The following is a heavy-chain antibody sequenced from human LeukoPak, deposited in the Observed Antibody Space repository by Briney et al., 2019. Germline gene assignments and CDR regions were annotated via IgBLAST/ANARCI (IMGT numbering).Heavy chain of an antibody. CDR1: GYTFTSYY. J-gene: IGHJ5*02. CDR3: ARGVDIVVVPAAIHP. D-gene: IGHD2-2*03. Sequence: ASVKVSCKASGYTFTSYYMHWVRQAPGQGLKWMGIINPSGGSTSYAQKFQGRVTMTRDTSTSTVYMELSSLRSEDTAVYYCARGVDIVVVPAAIHPWGQGTLVTVSS. CDR2: INPSGGST. V-gene: IGHV1-46*03.